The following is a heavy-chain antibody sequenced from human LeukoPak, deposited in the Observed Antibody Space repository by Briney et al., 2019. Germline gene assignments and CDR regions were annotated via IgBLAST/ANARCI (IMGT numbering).Heavy chain of an antibody. D-gene: IGHD4-17*01. CDR3: ARGLDYGDFDI. CDR1: GGSFSGYY. Sequence: SETLSLTCAVYGGSFSGYYWSWIRQPPGKGLEWIGEINHSGSTNYNPPLKSRVTISVDTSKNQFSLKLSSVTAADTAVYYCARGLDYGDFDIWGQGTMVTVSS. V-gene: IGHV4-34*01. CDR2: INHSGST. J-gene: IGHJ3*02.